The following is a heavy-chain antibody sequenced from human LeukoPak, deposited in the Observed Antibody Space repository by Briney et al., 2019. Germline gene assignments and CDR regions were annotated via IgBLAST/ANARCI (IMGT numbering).Heavy chain of an antibody. J-gene: IGHJ5*02. CDR3: ARVWSIAVAGTKFDP. CDR1: GGSISSGGYY. D-gene: IGHD6-19*01. V-gene: IGHV4-31*03. Sequence: SQTLSLTCTVSGGSISSGGYYWSWIRQHPGKGLEWIGYIYYSGSTYHNPSLKSRVTISVDTSKNQFSLKLSSVTAADTAVYYCARVWSIAVAGTKFDPWGQGTLVTVSS. CDR2: IYYSGST.